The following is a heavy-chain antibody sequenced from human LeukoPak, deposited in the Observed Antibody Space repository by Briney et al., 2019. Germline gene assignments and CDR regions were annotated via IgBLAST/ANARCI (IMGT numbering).Heavy chain of an antibody. CDR2: IYSGDNT. V-gene: IGHV3-53*01. CDR1: GITVTSDY. CDR3: ARGAITAACLLDY. J-gene: IGHJ4*02. D-gene: IGHD6-6*01. Sequence: QSGGSLRLSCAASGITVTSDYMSWVRQASGKGLEWVSVIYSGDNTYYADSVKGRFTISRDNSKNMVYLQMNSLRAEDTAVYYCARGAITAACLLDYWGQGTLVTVSS.